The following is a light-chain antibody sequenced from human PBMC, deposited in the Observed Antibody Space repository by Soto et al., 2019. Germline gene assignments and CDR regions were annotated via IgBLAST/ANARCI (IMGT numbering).Light chain of an antibody. V-gene: IGKV1-5*03. CDR1: QSISSW. CDR3: QQYNSLWT. CDR2: KAS. Sequence: DIQMTQSPSTLSASVGDRVTSTCRASQSISSWLAWYQQKPGKAPKLLIYKASSLESGVPSRFSGSGSGTEFTLTISSLQPDDFATYYCQQYNSLWTFGQGTEVEIK. J-gene: IGKJ1*01.